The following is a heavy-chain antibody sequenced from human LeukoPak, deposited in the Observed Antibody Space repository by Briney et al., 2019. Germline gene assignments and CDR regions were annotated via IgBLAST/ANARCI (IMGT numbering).Heavy chain of an antibody. CDR3: ARGIGSIAARFTFDY. J-gene: IGHJ4*02. CDR2: TYYKSKWSN. Sequence: SQTLSLTCAISGDSVSSNSAAWNWIRQSPSRGLEWLGRTYYKSKWSNDYGVSVKSRITINADTSKNQFSLQLNYVTPEDTAVYYCARGIGSIAARFTFDYWGQGTLVTVSS. CDR1: GDSVSSNSAA. V-gene: IGHV6-1*01. D-gene: IGHD6-6*01.